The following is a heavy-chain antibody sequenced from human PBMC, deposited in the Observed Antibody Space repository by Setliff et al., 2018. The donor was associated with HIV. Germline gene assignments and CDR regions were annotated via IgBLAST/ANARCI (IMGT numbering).Heavy chain of an antibody. CDR1: GGSVSSGSYY. CDR3: ASYDILTGPLGY. V-gene: IGHV4-61*02. Sequence: SETLSLTCTVSGGSVSSGSYYWSWIRQPAGKGLEWIGRIYTSGSTKYNPSLKSRVTISVDTSKNQFSLKLSSVTAADTAVYYCASYDILTGPLGYWGQGTLVTVSS. J-gene: IGHJ4*02. CDR2: IYTSGST. D-gene: IGHD3-9*01.